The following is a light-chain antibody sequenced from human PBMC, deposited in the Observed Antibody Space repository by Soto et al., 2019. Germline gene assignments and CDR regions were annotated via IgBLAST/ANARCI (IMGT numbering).Light chain of an antibody. Sequence: DFVMTQTPDSLAVSLGERATINCKSSPSVLSSSTNKNYLAWYQQKPGQPPKLLIYWASTRDSGVPDRFSGSGSGTDFTLTSSSLQAEDVAVYYCQQYYSTPYTFGQGTKLEIK. CDR3: QQYYSTPYT. J-gene: IGKJ2*01. V-gene: IGKV4-1*01. CDR1: PSVLSSSTNKNY. CDR2: WAS.